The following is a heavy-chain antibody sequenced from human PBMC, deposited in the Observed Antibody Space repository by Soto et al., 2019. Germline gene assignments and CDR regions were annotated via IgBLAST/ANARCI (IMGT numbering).Heavy chain of an antibody. Sequence: PGGSLRLSCAASGFTFSSYWMHWVRQAPGKGLVWVSRINSDGSSTSYADSVKGRFTISRDNAKNTLYLQMNSLRAEDTAVYYCPRPPSTAPAANWFDPWGQGTLVT. CDR1: GFTFSSYW. CDR2: INSDGSST. D-gene: IGHD5-18*01. CDR3: PRPPSTAPAANWFDP. J-gene: IGHJ5*02. V-gene: IGHV3-74*01.